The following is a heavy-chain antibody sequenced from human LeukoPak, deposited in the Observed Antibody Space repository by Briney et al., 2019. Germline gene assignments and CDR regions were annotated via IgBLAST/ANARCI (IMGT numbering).Heavy chain of an antibody. CDR3: ARLYCSSTSCPNWFDP. V-gene: IGHV4-39*01. CDR2: IYYSGST. CDR1: GGSISSSSYY. J-gene: IGHJ5*02. Sequence: PSETLSLTCTVSGGSISSSSYYWGWIRQPPGKGLEWIGSIYYSGSTYYNPSLESRVTISVDTSKNQFSLKLSSVTAADTAVYYCARLYCSSTSCPNWFDPWGQGTLVTVSS. D-gene: IGHD2-2*01.